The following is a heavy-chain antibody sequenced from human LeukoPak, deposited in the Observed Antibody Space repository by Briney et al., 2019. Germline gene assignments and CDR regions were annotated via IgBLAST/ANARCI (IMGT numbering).Heavy chain of an antibody. CDR3: VRDLILVWTPGDDFDY. CDR1: GFTFSSYW. V-gene: IGHV3-74*01. Sequence: GGSLRVSCAASGFTFSSYWMHWVRQPPGKGLAWVSRINEDGSIITYADSVKGRFTISRDNAKNTLYLQMNSLRVEDTGVYYCVRDLILVWTPGDDFDYWGQGTLVTVSS. J-gene: IGHJ4*02. CDR2: INEDGSII. D-gene: IGHD2-8*01.